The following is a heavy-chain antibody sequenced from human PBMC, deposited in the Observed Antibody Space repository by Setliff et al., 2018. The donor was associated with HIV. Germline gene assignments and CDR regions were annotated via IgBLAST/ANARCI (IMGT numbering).Heavy chain of an antibody. D-gene: IGHD6-13*01. CDR2: ISAYNGNT. V-gene: IGHV1-18*01. Sequence: ASVKVSCKASGYTFTSYGISWVRQAPGQGLEWMGWISAYNGNTNYAQKLQGRVTMTTDTSTSTAYMELRSLRSDDTAVYYCARLEYSSSRINAEEYNWFDPWGQGTLVTVSS. J-gene: IGHJ5*02. CDR1: GYTFTSYG. CDR3: ARLEYSSSRINAEEYNWFDP.